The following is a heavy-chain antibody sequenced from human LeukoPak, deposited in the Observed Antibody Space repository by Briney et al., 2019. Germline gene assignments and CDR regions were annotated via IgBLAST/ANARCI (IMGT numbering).Heavy chain of an antibody. CDR2: IYSGGST. Sequence: PGGSLRLSCAASGFTVSSNYMSWVRQAPGKGLEWVSVIYSGGSTYYADSVKGRFTISRDNSKNTLYLQMNSLRAEDTAVYYCARDALPRRGYSGFDWWEGEYGMDVWGQGTTVTVSS. CDR1: GFTVSSNY. CDR3: ARDALPRRGYSGFDWWEGEYGMDV. J-gene: IGHJ6*02. V-gene: IGHV3-66*01. D-gene: IGHD5-12*01.